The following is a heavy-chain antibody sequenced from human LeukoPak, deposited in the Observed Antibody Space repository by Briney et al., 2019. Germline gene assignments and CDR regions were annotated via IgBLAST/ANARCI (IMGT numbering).Heavy chain of an antibody. CDR1: GFTFGSYW. Sequence: GGSLRLSCAASGFTFGSYWMHWVRQAPGKGLVWVSRIDSDGSNTNYADSVKGRFTVSRDNAKNTLYLQMNSLRAEDTAVYYCARDDYGDYYFDYWGQGTLVTVSS. D-gene: IGHD4-17*01. J-gene: IGHJ4*02. V-gene: IGHV3-74*01. CDR2: IDSDGSNT. CDR3: ARDDYGDYYFDY.